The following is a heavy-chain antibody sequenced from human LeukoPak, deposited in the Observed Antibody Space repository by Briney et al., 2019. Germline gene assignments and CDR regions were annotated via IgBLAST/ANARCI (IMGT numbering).Heavy chain of an antibody. CDR3: ASGDYYDSSGYYPFDY. Sequence: GASVKVSCKASGYTFTSYGISWVRQAPEQGLEWMGWISAYNGNTNYAQKLQGRVTMTTDTSTSTAYMELRSLRSDDTAVYYCASGDYYDSSGYYPFDYWGQGTLVTVSS. D-gene: IGHD3-22*01. CDR2: ISAYNGNT. CDR1: GYTFTSYG. J-gene: IGHJ4*02. V-gene: IGHV1-18*01.